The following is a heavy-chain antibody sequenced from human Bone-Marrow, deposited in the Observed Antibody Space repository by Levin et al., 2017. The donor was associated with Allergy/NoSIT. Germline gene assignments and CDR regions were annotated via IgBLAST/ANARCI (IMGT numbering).Heavy chain of an antibody. Sequence: ASVKVSCKASGYAFTTYDINWVRQAPGQGLEWVGWLNPNSANTAFAQKFQGRVTMTRNTSISTAYMELSSLRSEDTALSYCARGRGSSNGWYYGGLDSWGQGTRVTVSS. CDR3: ARGRGSSNGWYYGGLDS. V-gene: IGHV1-8*01. CDR1: GYAFTTYD. CDR2: LNPNSANT. J-gene: IGHJ4*02. D-gene: IGHD6-19*01.